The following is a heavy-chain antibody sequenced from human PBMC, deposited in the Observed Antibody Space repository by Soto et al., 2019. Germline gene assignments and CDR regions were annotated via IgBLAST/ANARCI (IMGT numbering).Heavy chain of an antibody. J-gene: IGHJ4*02. CDR2: IIPIFGTA. V-gene: IGHV1-69*06. Sequence: SVKVSCKASGGTFSSYAISWVRQAPGQGLEWMGGIIPIFGTANYAQKFQGRVTITADKSTSTAYMELSSLRSEDTAVYYCAGVWGIAVADGGFFDDWGQGTLVTVSS. CDR1: GGTFSSYA. D-gene: IGHD6-19*01. CDR3: AGVWGIAVADGGFFDD.